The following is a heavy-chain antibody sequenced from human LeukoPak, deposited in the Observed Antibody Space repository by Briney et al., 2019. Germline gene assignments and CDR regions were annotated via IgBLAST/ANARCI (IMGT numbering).Heavy chain of an antibody. CDR1: GYTFTSYG. V-gene: IGHV1-18*01. Sequence: ASVKVSCKASGYTFTSYGISWVRQAPGQGLEWMGWISAYNGNTNYAQKLQGRVTMTTDTSTSTAYMELSSLRSEDTAVYYCARDLSRLIQNNYYYYYMDVWGKGTTVTVSS. CDR2: ISAYNGNT. CDR3: ARDLSRLIQNNYYYYYMDV. D-gene: IGHD5-18*01. J-gene: IGHJ6*03.